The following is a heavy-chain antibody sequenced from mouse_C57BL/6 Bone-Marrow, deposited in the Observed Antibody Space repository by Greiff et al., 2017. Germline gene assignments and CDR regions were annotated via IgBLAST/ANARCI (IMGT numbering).Heavy chain of an antibody. CDR2: IYPRSGNT. J-gene: IGHJ3*01. Sequence: QVHVKQSGAELARPGASVKLSCKASGYTFTSYGISWVKQRTGQGLEWIGEIYPRSGNTYYNEKFKGKATLTADKSSSTAYMELRSLTSEDSAVYFCARIGLYYYGSKAYWGQGTLVTVSA. V-gene: IGHV1-81*01. CDR3: ARIGLYYYGSKAY. D-gene: IGHD1-1*01. CDR1: GYTFTSYG.